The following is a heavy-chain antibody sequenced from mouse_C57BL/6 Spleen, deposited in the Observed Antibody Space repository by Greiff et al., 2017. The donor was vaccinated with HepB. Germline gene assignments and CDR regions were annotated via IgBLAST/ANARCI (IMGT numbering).Heavy chain of an antibody. CDR2: IDPENGDT. Sequence: EVKLQQSGAELVRPGASVKLSCTASGFNIKDDYMHWVKQRPEQGLEWIGWIDPENGDTEYASKFQGKATITADTSSNTAYLQLSSLTSEDTAVYYCTPLFLWYFDVWGTGTTVTVSS. CDR3: TPLFLWYFDV. J-gene: IGHJ1*03. CDR1: GFNIKDDY. V-gene: IGHV14-4*01. D-gene: IGHD6-1*01.